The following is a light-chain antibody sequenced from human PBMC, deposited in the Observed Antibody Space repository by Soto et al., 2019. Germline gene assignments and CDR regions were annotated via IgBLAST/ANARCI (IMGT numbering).Light chain of an antibody. CDR2: GAS. Sequence: EIVLTQSPATLSVSPGERATLSCRASHSVSSNLAWYQQRPGQAPRLLISGASTRATGIPARFSGSGSGTDFTLTISSLEPEDFAVYYCQQRSNWPLTFGGGTKVDIK. V-gene: IGKV3-11*01. CDR1: HSVSSN. J-gene: IGKJ4*01. CDR3: QQRSNWPLT.